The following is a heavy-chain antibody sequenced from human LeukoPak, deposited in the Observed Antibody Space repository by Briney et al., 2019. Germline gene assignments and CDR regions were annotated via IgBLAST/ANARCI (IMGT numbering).Heavy chain of an antibody. CDR2: ISGSGGST. Sequence: SGGSLRLSCAASGFTFSSYAMSWVRQAPGKGLEWVSAISGSGGSTYYADSVKGRFTISRDNSKNTLYLQMNSLRAEDTAVYYCAKDRTDYYYYMDVWGKGTTVTVSS. V-gene: IGHV3-23*01. J-gene: IGHJ6*03. CDR3: AKDRTDYYYYMDV. CDR1: GFTFSSYA.